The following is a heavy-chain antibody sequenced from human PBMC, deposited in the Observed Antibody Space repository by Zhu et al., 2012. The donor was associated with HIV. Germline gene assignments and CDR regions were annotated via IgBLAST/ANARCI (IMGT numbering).Heavy chain of an antibody. CDR2: INHSGST. CDR1: GGSFNGQY. CDR3: ARRPVTRLLQTITIFWTGFIEPIPNLPLRRLWLDV. Sequence: QVRLQQWGAGLLKPSETLSLTCAVYGGSFNGQYWTWIRQSPGKGLEWIGEINHSGSTSYNPSLKSRVTISVDTSKKQFSLKLNSVTAADTAVYYCARRPVTRLLQTITIFWTGFIEPIPNLPLRRLWLDVVGRRDHGHRLL. V-gene: IGHV4-34*01. D-gene: IGHD3-9*01. J-gene: IGHJ6*02.